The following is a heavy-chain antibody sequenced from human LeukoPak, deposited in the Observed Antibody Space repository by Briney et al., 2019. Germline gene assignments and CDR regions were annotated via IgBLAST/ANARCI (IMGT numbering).Heavy chain of an antibody. D-gene: IGHD3-22*01. CDR3: ARGGYYDSSGYSHL. CDR2: ISAYNGNT. CDR1: GYTFTSYG. V-gene: IGHV1-18*01. J-gene: IGHJ5*02. Sequence: ASVKVSCKASGYTFTSYGISWVRQAPGQGLEWMGWISAYNGNTNYAQKLQGRVTITTDTSTSTAYMELRSLRSDDTAVYYCARGGYYDSSGYSHLWGQGTLVTVSS.